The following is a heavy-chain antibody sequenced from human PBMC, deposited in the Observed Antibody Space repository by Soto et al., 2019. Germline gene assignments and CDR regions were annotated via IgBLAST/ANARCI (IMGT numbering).Heavy chain of an antibody. CDR1: GGSFSGYY. CDR2: INHSGGT. Sequence: QVQLQQWGAGLLKPSETLSLTCAVYGGSFSGYYWSWIRQPPGKGLEWIGEINHSGGTNYNPSLKSRVTISVDTSKNQFSLKLSSVTAADTAVYYCARGGIVVVPAALRDWFDPWGQGTLVTVSS. J-gene: IGHJ5*02. CDR3: ARGGIVVVPAALRDWFDP. V-gene: IGHV4-34*01. D-gene: IGHD2-2*01.